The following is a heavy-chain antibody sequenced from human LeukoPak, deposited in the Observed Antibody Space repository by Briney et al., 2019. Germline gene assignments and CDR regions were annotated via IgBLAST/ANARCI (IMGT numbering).Heavy chain of an antibody. J-gene: IGHJ6*02. CDR3: AREMGVVTAHGIDV. V-gene: IGHV4-39*02. CDR1: SGSISSISSNNYH. D-gene: IGHD4-23*01. Sequence: SETLSLTCIVSSGSISSISSNNYHWGWIRQPPGKGLEWIGSIYYSGSTYYNPSLKSRVTISVDTSKNQFSLKLSSVTAADTALYYCAREMGVVTAHGIDVWGQGTTVTVSS. CDR2: IYYSGST.